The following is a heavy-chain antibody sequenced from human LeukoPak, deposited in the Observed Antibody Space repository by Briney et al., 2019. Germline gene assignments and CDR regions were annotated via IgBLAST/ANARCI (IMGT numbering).Heavy chain of an antibody. V-gene: IGHV3-23*01. J-gene: IGHJ4*02. CDR1: GFTFSYYA. CDR2: ISGSGGIT. Sequence: PGGSLRLSCAASGFTFSYYAMSWVRQAPGKGLEWVSAISGSGGITYYADSVRGRFSVSRDNSKNTQYLQMNILRAEDTAVYYCVREPVGVPAANYWGQGTLVTVSS. D-gene: IGHD2-2*01. CDR3: VREPVGVPAANY.